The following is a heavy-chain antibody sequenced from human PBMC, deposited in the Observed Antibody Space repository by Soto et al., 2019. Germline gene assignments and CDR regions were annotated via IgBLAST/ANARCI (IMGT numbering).Heavy chain of an antibody. V-gene: IGHV3-66*01. CDR1: GFTVSSNY. CDR2: IYSGGST. J-gene: IGHJ4*02. Sequence: QPGGSLRLSCAASGFTVSSNYMNWVRQAPGKGLEWVSIIYSGGSTYYADSVKGRFTISRDNSKNTVYLQMNSLRADDTAVYYCARAVLWSEDYWGQGALVTVSS. D-gene: IGHD2-21*01. CDR3: ARAVLWSEDY.